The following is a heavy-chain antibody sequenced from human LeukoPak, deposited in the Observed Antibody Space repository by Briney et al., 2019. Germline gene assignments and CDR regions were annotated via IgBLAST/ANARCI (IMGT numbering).Heavy chain of an antibody. CDR2: IKYDGNEK. V-gene: IGHV3-7*01. J-gene: IGHJ4*02. D-gene: IGHD1-1*01. Sequence: GGSLRLSCAASGFTFSVSWMSWVRQAPGKGVEWVANIKYDGNEKYYVDSVKGRFTISRDNAKNSLYLQMNSLSAEDTAVYYCARGGTTFEHWGQGTLVTVSS. CDR1: GFTFSVSW. CDR3: ARGGTTFEH.